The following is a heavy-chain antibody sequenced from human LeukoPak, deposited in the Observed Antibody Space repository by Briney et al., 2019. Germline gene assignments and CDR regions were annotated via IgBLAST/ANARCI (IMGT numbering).Heavy chain of an antibody. V-gene: IGHV1-8*01. CDR1: GYTFTSYD. D-gene: IGHD2-15*01. J-gene: IGHJ6*03. CDR2: MNPNSGNT. Sequence: ASVKVSCKASGYTFTSYDINWVRQATGQGLEWMGWMNPNSGNTGYAQKFQGRVTMTRNTSISTAYMELSSLRSEDTAVYYCARGYCSGGSCSTDPKYYYYYYMDVWGKGTTVTISS. CDR3: ARGYCSGGSCSTDPKYYYYYYMDV.